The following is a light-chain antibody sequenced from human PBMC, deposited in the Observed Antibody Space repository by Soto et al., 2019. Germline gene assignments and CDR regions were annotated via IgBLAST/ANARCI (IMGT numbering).Light chain of an antibody. CDR1: QSVGTS. CDR3: HQHSNWPLT. J-gene: IGKJ4*01. V-gene: IGKV3-11*01. Sequence: EIVLTQSPDTLSLSPGERATLSCRASQSVGTSLAWYQQKPGQAPSLLISDESNRATGIPARSSGSGSRTDFTLTISSLEPEDFAVYYCHQHSNWPLTFGGGTKVEIK. CDR2: DES.